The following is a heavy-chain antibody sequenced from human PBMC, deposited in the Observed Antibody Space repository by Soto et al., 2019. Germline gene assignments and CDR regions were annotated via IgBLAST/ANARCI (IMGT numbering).Heavy chain of an antibody. CDR2: VSHSGSA. V-gene: IGHV4-34*01. J-gene: IGHJ5*02. Sequence: SETLSLTCAVYGGSFSGNYWTWIRQPPGKGLEWIGEVSHSGSAKYNPSLKSRVTISVDTSKNQISLKLTSLTAADAALYYCVRRYCSRTSCLAGFDPWGRGTQVTVSS. CDR3: VRRYCSRTSCLAGFDP. D-gene: IGHD2-2*01. CDR1: GGSFSGNY.